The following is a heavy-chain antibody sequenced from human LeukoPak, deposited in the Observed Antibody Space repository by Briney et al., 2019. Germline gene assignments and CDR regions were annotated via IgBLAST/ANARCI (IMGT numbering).Heavy chain of an antibody. J-gene: IGHJ4*02. D-gene: IGHD2-15*01. CDR3: ASSFTPYYYDV. V-gene: IGHV3-7*01. CDR1: GFCLRKYF. CDR2: ISNDASAT. Sequence: GGSLRLSCAAPGFCLRKYFMSWARQAPGKGLEWVATISNDASATTYGDSVWGRVTISRDNAQNSVFLQMHSLRAGDTAVYYCASSFTPYYYDVWGQGILVTVSS.